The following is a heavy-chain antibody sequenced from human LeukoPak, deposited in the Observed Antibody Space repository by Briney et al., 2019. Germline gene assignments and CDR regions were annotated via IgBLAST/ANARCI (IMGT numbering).Heavy chain of an antibody. V-gene: IGHV3-30*02. J-gene: IGHJ4*02. CDR3: VNHDYGDSYVG. CDR2: IPSDGSNK. D-gene: IGHD4-17*01. Sequence: GGSLRLSCAASGFTFSGYGMHWVRQAPGKVLEWVAFIPSDGSNKYYADSVKGRFTISRDNAKNTLYLQMNSLRAEDAAVYFCVNHDYGDSYVGGGQGTLVTVSS. CDR1: GFTFSGYG.